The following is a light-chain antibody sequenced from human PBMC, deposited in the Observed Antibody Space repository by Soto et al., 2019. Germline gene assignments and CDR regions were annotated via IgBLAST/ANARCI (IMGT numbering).Light chain of an antibody. Sequence: ERVMTQSPATLSVSPVERATLSCMASQSVSSNLAWYQQRPGQAPRLLIYDASTRATGIPARFSGSGSGTEFTLAISSLQSEDFAVYYCQQYNSWPLTFGQGTKVDIK. CDR1: QSVSSN. V-gene: IGKV3-15*01. J-gene: IGKJ1*01. CDR3: QQYNSWPLT. CDR2: DAS.